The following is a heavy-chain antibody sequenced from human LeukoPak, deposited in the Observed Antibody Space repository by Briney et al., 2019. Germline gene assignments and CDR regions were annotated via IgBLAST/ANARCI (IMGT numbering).Heavy chain of an antibody. Sequence: PGGSLRLSCAASGFTFSSYAMSWVRQAPGKGLEWVSAISGSGGSTYYADSVKDRFTISRDNSKNTLYLQMNSLRAEDTAVYYCAKPHYYDSSGYYYVDYFDYWGQGTLVTVSS. CDR2: ISGSGGST. CDR1: GFTFSSYA. J-gene: IGHJ4*02. D-gene: IGHD3-22*01. CDR3: AKPHYYDSSGYYYVDYFDY. V-gene: IGHV3-23*01.